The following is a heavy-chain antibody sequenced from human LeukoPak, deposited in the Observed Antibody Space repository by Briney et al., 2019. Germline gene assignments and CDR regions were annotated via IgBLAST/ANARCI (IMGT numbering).Heavy chain of an antibody. D-gene: IGHD2-15*01. J-gene: IGHJ4*02. Sequence: SETLSLTCTVSGGSISSGGYYWSWIRQHPGKGLEWIGYIYYSGSTYYNPSLKSRVTISVDTSKNQFSLKLSSVTAADTAVYYCARGLDWYSSMVAGYWGQGTLVTVSS. CDR2: IYYSGST. CDR1: GGSISSGGYY. V-gene: IGHV4-31*03. CDR3: ARGLDWYSSMVAGY.